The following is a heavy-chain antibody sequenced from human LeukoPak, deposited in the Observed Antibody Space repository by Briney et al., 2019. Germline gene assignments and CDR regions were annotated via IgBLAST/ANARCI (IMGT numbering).Heavy chain of an antibody. J-gene: IGHJ4*02. Sequence: GGSLRLSCAASGFTFSSYVMSWVRQAPGKGLEWVSDISGSGGSTNYADSVKGRFTISRDNPKNTLYLQMNSLRAEDTAVYYCAKVSDAFFTLPTDYWGQGTLVTVSS. V-gene: IGHV3-23*01. CDR3: AKVSDAFFTLPTDY. D-gene: IGHD3-16*01. CDR2: ISGSGGST. CDR1: GFTFSSYV.